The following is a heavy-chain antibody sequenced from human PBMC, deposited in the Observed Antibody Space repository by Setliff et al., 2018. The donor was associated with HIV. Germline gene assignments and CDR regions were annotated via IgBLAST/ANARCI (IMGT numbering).Heavy chain of an antibody. D-gene: IGHD2-2*01. Sequence: SETLSLTCSVSGASISGSNYFWAWIRQPPGKGLEYIATVYYTRSTYYNPSLKSRATISVDTSKNHFSLKLTSLTAAGTAVYYCARAQLPPTYIDVWGSGTTVTVSS. CDR1: GASISGSNYF. V-gene: IGHV4-39*02. CDR3: ARAQLPPTYIDV. CDR2: VYYTRST. J-gene: IGHJ6*03.